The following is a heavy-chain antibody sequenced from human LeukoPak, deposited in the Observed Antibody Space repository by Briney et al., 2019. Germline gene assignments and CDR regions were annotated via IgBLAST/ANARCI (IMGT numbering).Heavy chain of an antibody. J-gene: IGHJ3*02. CDR1: GYTFNNYY. V-gene: IGHV1-2*06. D-gene: IGHD1-26*01. CDR2: INPNSGGT. Sequence: ASVKVSCKASGYTFNNYYIHWVRQAPGQGLEWMGRINPNSGGTNYAQKFQGRVTMTRDTSISTAYMELSRLRSDDTAVYYCARDRAPLYSGSDGGAFDIWGQGTMVTVSS. CDR3: ARDRAPLYSGSDGGAFDI.